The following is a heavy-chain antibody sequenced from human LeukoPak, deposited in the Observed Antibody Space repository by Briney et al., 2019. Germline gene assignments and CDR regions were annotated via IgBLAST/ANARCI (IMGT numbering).Heavy chain of an antibody. J-gene: IGHJ5*02. CDR2: ISSSSSYI. Sequence: GGSLRLSRAASGFTFSSYSMNWVRQAPGKGLEWVSSISSSSSYIYYADSVKGRFTISRDNAKNSLYLQVNSLRAEDTAVYYCASFGGYSSSSVWFDPWGQGTLVTVSS. D-gene: IGHD6-6*01. CDR3: ASFGGYSSSSVWFDP. CDR1: GFTFSSYS. V-gene: IGHV3-21*01.